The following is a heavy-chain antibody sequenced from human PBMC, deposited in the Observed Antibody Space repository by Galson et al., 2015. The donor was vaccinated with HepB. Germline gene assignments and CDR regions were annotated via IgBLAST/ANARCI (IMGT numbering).Heavy chain of an antibody. CDR1: GGTFSSYA. J-gene: IGHJ6*02. CDR2: IIPIFGLA. V-gene: IGHV1-69*13. CDR3: ARLMAGTVDYYYYGMDV. D-gene: IGHD6-19*01. Sequence: SVKVSCKASGGTFSSYAISWVRQAPGQGLEWMGGIIPIFGLANYAQKFQGRVTITADESTSTAYMELSSLRSEDTAVYYCARLMAGTVDYYYYGMDVWGQGTTVTVSS.